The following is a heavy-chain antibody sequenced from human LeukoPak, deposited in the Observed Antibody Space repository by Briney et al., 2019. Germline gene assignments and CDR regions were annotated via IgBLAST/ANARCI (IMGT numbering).Heavy chain of an antibody. CDR2: IYSGGST. CDR3: AMIWGSDNWFDP. V-gene: IGHV3-53*01. D-gene: IGHD7-27*01. J-gene: IGHJ5*02. CDR1: GTTISSNY. Sequence: GGSLRLSCSSSGTTISSNYIAWVRQAPGKGLEWVSVIYSGGSTYYADSVKGRFTISRDNSKNTLYLQMNSLRTENKAVYYSAMIWGSDNWFDPWGQGTLVTVSS.